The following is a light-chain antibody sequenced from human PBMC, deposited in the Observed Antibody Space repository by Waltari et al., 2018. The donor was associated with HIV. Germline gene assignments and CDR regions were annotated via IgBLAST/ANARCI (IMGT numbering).Light chain of an antibody. V-gene: IGLV3-10*01. J-gene: IGLJ3*02. CDR3: YSEDRSGNQMV. CDR1: ALPKKY. CDR2: EYS. Sequence: SYELTQPPSVSVSPDQTARITCSGDALPKKYDDWYQQKSGQAPVLVFDEYSKRPSGIPEGFSGSSSGTIATLTISGAQVEDEADFYCYSEDRSGNQMVFGGGSKLTVL.